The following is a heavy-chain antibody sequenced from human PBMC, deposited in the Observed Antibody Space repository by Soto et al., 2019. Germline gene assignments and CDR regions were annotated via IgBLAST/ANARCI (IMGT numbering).Heavy chain of an antibody. CDR2: IYYSGST. CDR1: GGSISSSSYY. J-gene: IGHJ5*02. V-gene: IGHV4-39*01. CDR3: ARHSGFWSANNWFDP. D-gene: IGHD3-3*01. Sequence: SETLSLTCTVSGGSISSSSYYWGWIRQPPGKGLEWIGCIYYSGSTYYNPSLKSRVTISVDTSKNQFSLKLSSVTAADTAVYYCARHSGFWSANNWFDPWGQGTLVTVSS.